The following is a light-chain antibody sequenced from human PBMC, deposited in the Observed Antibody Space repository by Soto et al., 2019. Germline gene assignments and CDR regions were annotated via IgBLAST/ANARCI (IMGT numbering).Light chain of an antibody. J-gene: IGKJ1*01. Sequence: EIVLTQSPATLSLSPGERATLSCRASQSVSSNLAWYQQKPGQAPRLLIYGASSRATAIPDRFSGSGSGTDFTLSISRLEPEDFAVYYCQQYGDSRTFGQGTKVDIK. CDR3: QQYGDSRT. V-gene: IGKV3-20*01. CDR2: GAS. CDR1: QSVSSN.